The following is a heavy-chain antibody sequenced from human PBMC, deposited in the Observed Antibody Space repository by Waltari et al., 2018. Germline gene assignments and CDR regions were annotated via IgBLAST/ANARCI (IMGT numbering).Heavy chain of an antibody. CDR3: ASGRGHGDYGGWFDP. CDR1: GGPFSTHSTIYT. CDR2: IIPMLGVA. J-gene: IGHJ5*02. V-gene: IGHV1-69*16. D-gene: IGHD4-17*01. Sequence: QVQLVQSGAEVKKPGSSVKVSCKASGGPFSTHSTIYTISWVRLAAGHGLEWLGGIIPMLGVANSAQRFQGRVSITADESTSTAYMELSSLRSDDTAVYYCASGRGHGDYGGWFDPWGQGTLVTVSS.